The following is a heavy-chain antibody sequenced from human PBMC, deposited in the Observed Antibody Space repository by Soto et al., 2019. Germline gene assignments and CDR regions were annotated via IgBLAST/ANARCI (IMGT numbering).Heavy chain of an antibody. CDR3: ARAAQPTDYYYGIDV. Sequence: QVQLVQSGAEVKKPGSSVKVSCKASGGTFSSYGISWVRQAPGQGLEWMGGIIPIFGTANYAQKFQGRVTITTDESTSTACMELSSQRSEDTAVYYCARAAQPTDYYYGIDVWSQGTTVTVSS. CDR2: IIPIFGTA. J-gene: IGHJ6*02. CDR1: GGTFSSYG. V-gene: IGHV1-69*05.